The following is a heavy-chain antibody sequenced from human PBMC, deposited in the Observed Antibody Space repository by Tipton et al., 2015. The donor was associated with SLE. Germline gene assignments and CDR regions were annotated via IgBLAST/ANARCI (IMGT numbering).Heavy chain of an antibody. J-gene: IGHJ5*02. CDR2: IYYSGST. D-gene: IGHD2-2*01. CDR3: AREYQNWFDP. Sequence: TLSLTCTVSGGSISNYFWSWIRQPPGKGLEWLGYIYYSGSTNYNPSLKNRVSLSVDTSKNQVSLKLSSVTAADTAVYFCAREYQNWFDPWGQGTQVTVSS. CDR1: GGSISNYF. V-gene: IGHV4-59*12.